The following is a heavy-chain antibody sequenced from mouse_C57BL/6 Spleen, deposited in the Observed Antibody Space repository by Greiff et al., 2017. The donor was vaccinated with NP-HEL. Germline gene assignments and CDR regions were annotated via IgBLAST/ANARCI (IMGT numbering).Heavy chain of an antibody. CDR1: GYTFTSYW. J-gene: IGHJ3*01. CDR2: IDPSDSYT. V-gene: IGHV1-50*01. Sequence: VQLQQPGAELVKPGASVKLSCKASGYTFTSYWMQWVKQRPGQGLEWIGEIDPSDSYTNYNQKFKGKATLTVDTSSSTAYMQLSSLTSEDSAVYYCARRGSSSVWFAYWGQGTLVTVSA. D-gene: IGHD1-1*01. CDR3: ARRGSSSVWFAY.